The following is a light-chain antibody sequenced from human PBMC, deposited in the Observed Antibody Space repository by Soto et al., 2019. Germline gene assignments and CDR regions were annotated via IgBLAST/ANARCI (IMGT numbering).Light chain of an antibody. CDR3: QQHHSYPYT. Sequence: DIQLTQSPSFLSVSVGDRVTITCRASQDINTFLAWYQQKPGKAPQLLIYSASNLHSGVPSRFSGSGSGTEFTLTVNSLQPEDFATYHCQQHHSYPYTFGQGTNLEIK. V-gene: IGKV1-9*01. CDR1: QDINTF. J-gene: IGKJ2*01. CDR2: SAS.